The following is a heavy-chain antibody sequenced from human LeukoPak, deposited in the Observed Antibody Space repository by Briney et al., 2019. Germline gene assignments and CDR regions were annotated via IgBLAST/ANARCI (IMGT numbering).Heavy chain of an antibody. CDR1: GETFSGYY. V-gene: IGHV4-34*01. CDR2: IDHSGST. D-gene: IGHD5-12*01. CDR3: ARAQGTVAIDY. Sequence: SETLSLTCAVYGETFSGYYWTWIRQPPGKGLEWIGEIDHSGSTNYNPSLKSRVIISVDTSKNQFSLKVTSLSAADTAVYYCARAQGTVAIDYWGQGTLVTVSS. J-gene: IGHJ4*02.